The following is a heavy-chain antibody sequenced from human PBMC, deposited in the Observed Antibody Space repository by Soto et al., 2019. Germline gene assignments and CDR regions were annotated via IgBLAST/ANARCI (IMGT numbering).Heavy chain of an antibody. Sequence: PGGSLRLSCAASGFTFSNAWMSWVRQAPGKGLEWVGRIKSKTDGGTTDYAAPVKGRFTISRDDSKNTLYLQMNSLKTEGTAVYYCTPAPVSWNDLKHAFDIWGQGTMVTVSS. CDR3: TPAPVSWNDLKHAFDI. V-gene: IGHV3-15*01. J-gene: IGHJ3*02. CDR1: GFTFSNAW. CDR2: IKSKTDGGTT. D-gene: IGHD1-1*01.